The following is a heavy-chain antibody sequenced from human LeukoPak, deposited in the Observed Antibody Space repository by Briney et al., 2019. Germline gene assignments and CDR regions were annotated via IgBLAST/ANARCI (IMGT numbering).Heavy chain of an antibody. V-gene: IGHV3-48*02. J-gene: IGHJ4*02. Sequence: PGGSLRLSCAASGFTFSNYGMNWVRQAPGKGLEWVSYISSGGSHIDYADSVKGRFTISRDNTKNSLYLQMNGLRDEDTAVYYCAKVHGSGWYSDYWGQGTLVTVSS. CDR3: AKVHGSGWYSDY. CDR1: GFTFSNYG. CDR2: ISSGGSHI. D-gene: IGHD6-19*01.